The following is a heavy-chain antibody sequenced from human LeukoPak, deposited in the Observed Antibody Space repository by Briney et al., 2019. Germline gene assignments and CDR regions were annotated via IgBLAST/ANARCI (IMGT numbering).Heavy chain of an antibody. D-gene: IGHD3-9*01. V-gene: IGHV1-69*13. CDR2: IIPIFGTA. CDR3: AFAYYDILTGYYKGHDYYGMDV. Sequence: SVKVSCKASGGTFSSYAISWVRQAPGQGLEWMGGIIPIFGTAKYAQKFQGRVTITADESTSTAYMELSSLRPEDTAVYYCAFAYYDILTGYYKGHDYYGMDVWGQGTTVTVSS. CDR1: GGTFSSYA. J-gene: IGHJ6*02.